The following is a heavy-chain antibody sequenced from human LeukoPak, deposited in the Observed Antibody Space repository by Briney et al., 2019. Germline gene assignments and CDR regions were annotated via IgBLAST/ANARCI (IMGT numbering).Heavy chain of an antibody. V-gene: IGHV5-51*01. CDR1: GYSFPNYW. Sequence: GESLKISCKGSGYSFPNYWIAWVRQMPGKGLEWMGIIYPGDSDTRYSPSFQGQVTFSADKSITTAYLQWSRLQASDTAMYYCARQYINSSPFDYWGRGTLVTVSS. CDR3: ARQYINSSPFDY. D-gene: IGHD6-6*01. CDR2: IYPGDSDT. J-gene: IGHJ4*02.